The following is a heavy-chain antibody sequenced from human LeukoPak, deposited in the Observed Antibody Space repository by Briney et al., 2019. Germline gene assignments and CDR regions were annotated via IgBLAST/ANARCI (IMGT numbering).Heavy chain of an antibody. CDR1: GFTFRSYS. J-gene: IGHJ4*02. Sequence: GGSLTLSCAASGFTFRSYSMNGVRQAPGKGLEGVSYISSSSSTIYYADSVKGRFTISRDNAKNSLYLQMHSLRAEDTAVYYCASRVAGSTKGGYWGQGTLVTVSS. D-gene: IGHD6-19*01. V-gene: IGHV3-48*01. CDR2: ISSSSSTI. CDR3: ASRVAGSTKGGY.